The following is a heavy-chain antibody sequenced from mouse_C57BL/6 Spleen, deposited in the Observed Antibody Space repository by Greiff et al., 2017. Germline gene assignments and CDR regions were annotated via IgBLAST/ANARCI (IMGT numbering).Heavy chain of an antibody. V-gene: IGHV1-54*01. D-gene: IGHD1-1*01. CDR2: IDPGSGGT. CDR3: AGQEFYGRSDVGYLEV. J-gene: IGHJ1*03. CDR1: GYAFTHYL. Sequence: QVQLQQSGAELVRPGTSVKVSCKASGYAFTHYLIEWVKQRPGQGLEWIGVIDPGSGGTNYNEKFKGKATLTADKSSSTAYMQLSSLTSEDSAVYFCAGQEFYGRSDVGYLEVWGTGTTVTVSS.